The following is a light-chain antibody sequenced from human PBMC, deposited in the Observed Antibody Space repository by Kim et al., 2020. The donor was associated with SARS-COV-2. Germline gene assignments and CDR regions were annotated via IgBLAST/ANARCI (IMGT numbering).Light chain of an antibody. Sequence: VSPGQTASITCSGDKLGDKYACWYQQKPGQSPVLVIYQDSKRPSGIPERFSGSNSGNTATLTISGTQAMDETDYYCQAWDSSIVVFGGGTQLTVL. CDR1: KLGDKY. V-gene: IGLV3-1*01. CDR2: QDS. J-gene: IGLJ2*01. CDR3: QAWDSSIVV.